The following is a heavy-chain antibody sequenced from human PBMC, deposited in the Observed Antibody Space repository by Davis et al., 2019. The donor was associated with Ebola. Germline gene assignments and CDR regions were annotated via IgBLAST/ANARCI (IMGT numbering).Heavy chain of an antibody. CDR2: IYYSGST. CDR1: GGSVSSGSYC. D-gene: IGHD2-15*01. V-gene: IGHV4-61*01. J-gene: IGHJ5*01. CDR3: ARGSLQNLFDP. Sequence: PSETLSLTCTVSGGSVSSGSYCWSWIRQPPGKGLEWIGYIYYSGSTNYNPSLKSRVTISVDTSKNQFSLKLSSVTAADTAVYYCARGSLQNLFDPRGQGTLVT.